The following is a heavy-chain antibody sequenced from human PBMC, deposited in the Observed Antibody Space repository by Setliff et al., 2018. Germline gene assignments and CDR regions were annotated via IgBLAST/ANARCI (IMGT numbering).Heavy chain of an antibody. Sequence: GGSLRLSCAASGITFSIYSMNWVRQAPGKGPEWVSYISSGSDIIYYADSVKGRFTISRDNAKNALYLQVNSLRAEDTAVYYCATNPRKGRSGGYYYDDPYYYYMDVWGKGTTVTVSS. CDR1: GITFSIYS. CDR2: ISSGSDII. CDR3: ATNPRKGRSGGYYYDDPYYYYMDV. J-gene: IGHJ6*03. D-gene: IGHD3-22*01. V-gene: IGHV3-48*01.